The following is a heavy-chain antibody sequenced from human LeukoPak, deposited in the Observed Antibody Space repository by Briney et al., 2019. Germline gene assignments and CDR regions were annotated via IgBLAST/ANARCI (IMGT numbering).Heavy chain of an antibody. CDR1: GFTFSSYW. CDR3: ARDDGYGGNPGYFDY. V-gene: IGHV3-7*01. Sequence: PTGGSLRLSCAASGFTFSSYWMSWVRPAPGKGLEWVANIKQDGSEKYYVDSVKGRFTIARDNAKNSLYLQMNSLRAEDTAVYYCARDDGYGGNPGYFDYWGQGTLVTVSS. CDR2: IKQDGSEK. D-gene: IGHD4-23*01. J-gene: IGHJ4*02.